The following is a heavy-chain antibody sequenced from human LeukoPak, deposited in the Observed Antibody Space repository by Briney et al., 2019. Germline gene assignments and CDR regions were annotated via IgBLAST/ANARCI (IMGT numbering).Heavy chain of an antibody. J-gene: IGHJ6*02. CDR1: GFTFSNYA. Sequence: GGSLRLSCAASGFTFSNYAMSWVRQAPGKGLEWVSVISGSDGSTNYADSVKGRFTISRDNSKNTLYLQMNSLRAEDTAVYYCARDLGVVVVTATYGMDVWGQGTTVTVSS. CDR2: ISGSDGST. D-gene: IGHD2-21*02. V-gene: IGHV3-23*01. CDR3: ARDLGVVVVTATYGMDV.